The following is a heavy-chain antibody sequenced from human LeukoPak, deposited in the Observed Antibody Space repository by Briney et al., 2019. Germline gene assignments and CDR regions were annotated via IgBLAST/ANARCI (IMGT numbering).Heavy chain of an antibody. Sequence: GGSLRLSCAASGFTFSDYFMSWIRQAPGKGLQWVSYISSDGSIIKYADSVKGRLTISRDNAKNSLYLQMKSLRAEDTAVYYCARGSFGLGRPVYWGQGTLVTVSS. CDR1: GFTFSDYF. J-gene: IGHJ4*02. D-gene: IGHD3/OR15-3a*01. CDR2: ISSDGSII. V-gene: IGHV3-11*01. CDR3: ARGSFGLGRPVY.